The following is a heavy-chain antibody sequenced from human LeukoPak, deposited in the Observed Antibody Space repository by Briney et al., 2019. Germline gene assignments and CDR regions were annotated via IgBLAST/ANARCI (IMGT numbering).Heavy chain of an antibody. V-gene: IGHV4-61*02. J-gene: IGHJ4*02. D-gene: IGHD3-3*02. CDR1: GGSISSGRYN. Sequence: NPSETLSLTCTVSGGSISSGRYNWSWIRQAAGKGLEWIGRIYTSGSTNDNPARKSRFTKTVEKNKNQFSLKLSSVTAADTAVYYCASGVLANDFDYWGQGTLVTVSS. CDR3: ASGVLANDFDY. CDR2: IYTSGST.